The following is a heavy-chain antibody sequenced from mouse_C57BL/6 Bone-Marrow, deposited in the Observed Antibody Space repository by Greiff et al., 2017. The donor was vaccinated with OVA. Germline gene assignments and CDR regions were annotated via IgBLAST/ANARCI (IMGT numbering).Heavy chain of an antibody. Sequence: VQLQQPGAELVKPGASVKLSCKASGYTFTSYWMQWVKQRPGQGLEWIGEIDPSDSYTNYNQKFKGKATLTVDTSSSTAYMQLSSLTSEDSAVYYCASYYYGSGDYWGKGTTLTVSS. D-gene: IGHD1-1*01. J-gene: IGHJ2*01. CDR2: IDPSDSYT. CDR3: ASYYYGSGDY. V-gene: IGHV1-50*01. CDR1: GYTFTSYW.